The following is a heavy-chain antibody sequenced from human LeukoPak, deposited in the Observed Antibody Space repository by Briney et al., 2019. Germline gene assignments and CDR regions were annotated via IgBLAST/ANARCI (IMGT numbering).Heavy chain of an antibody. CDR3: ARDRGNSDPGDWFDS. J-gene: IGHJ5*01. V-gene: IGHV3-11*01. D-gene: IGHD4-23*01. CDR2: ISGSGSTV. CDR1: GFTFSDYY. Sequence: GGSLRLSCAASGFTFSDYYMSWIRQAPGKGLEWVSYISGSGSTVYYAASVRGRFAISRDNAKNSLFLQMNSLRAEDTAVYYCARDRGNSDPGDWFDSWGQGTLVTVSS.